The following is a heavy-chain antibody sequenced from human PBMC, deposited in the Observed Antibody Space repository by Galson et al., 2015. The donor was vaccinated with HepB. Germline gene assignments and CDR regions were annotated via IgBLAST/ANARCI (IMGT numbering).Heavy chain of an antibody. V-gene: IGHV1-18*01. CDR3: ALRTGTYPYYFDF. CDR2: ISPYNGNT. D-gene: IGHD3-10*01. CDR1: GYTFTSYG. Sequence: SVKVSCKASGYTFTSYGLSWLRQAPGQGLEYMGWISPYNGNTNYAQKLQGRVTMTTDKSTTTAYMELRSLRSDDTGVYYCALRTGTYPYYFDFWGQGTLVAVSS. J-gene: IGHJ4*02.